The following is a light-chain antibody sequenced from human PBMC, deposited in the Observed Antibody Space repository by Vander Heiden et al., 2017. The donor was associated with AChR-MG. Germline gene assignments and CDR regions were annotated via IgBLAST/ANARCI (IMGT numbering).Light chain of an antibody. Sequence: DIPMTQSPSTLSASVGDRVTITCRASQSISSWLAWYQQKPGKAPKLLIYKASSLESGVPSRFSGSGSGTEFTLTISSLQPDDFATYYCQQDNSSPFTFGHGTKVDIK. CDR2: KAS. J-gene: IGKJ3*01. CDR3: QQDNSSPFT. V-gene: IGKV1-5*03. CDR1: QSISSW.